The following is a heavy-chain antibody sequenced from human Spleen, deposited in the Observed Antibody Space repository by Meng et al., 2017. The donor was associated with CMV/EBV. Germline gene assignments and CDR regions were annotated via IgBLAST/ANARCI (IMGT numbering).Heavy chain of an antibody. CDR2: INHSGST. CDR1: GGSFSGYY. Sequence: TPSLTCAVYGGSFSGYYWSWIRQPPGKGLEWIGEINHSGSTNYSPSLKSRVTISVDTSKNQFSLKLSSVTAADTAVYYCARGPLFDYWGQGSLVTVSS. CDR3: ARGPLFDY. V-gene: IGHV4-34*01. J-gene: IGHJ4*02.